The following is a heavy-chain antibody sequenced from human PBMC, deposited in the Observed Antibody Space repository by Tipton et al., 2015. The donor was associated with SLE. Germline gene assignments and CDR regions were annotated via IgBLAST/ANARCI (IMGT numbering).Heavy chain of an antibody. V-gene: IGHV3-30-3*02. D-gene: IGHD5-18*01. J-gene: IGHJ3*02. CDR3: AKPRGGYSNAFDI. Sequence: SLRLSCAASGFTFSSYAMHWVRQAPGKGLEWVAVISYDGSNKYYADSVKGRFTISRDNSKNTLYLQMNSLRAEDTAVYYCAKPRGGYSNAFDIWGQGTMVTVSS. CDR2: ISYDGSNK. CDR1: GFTFSSYA.